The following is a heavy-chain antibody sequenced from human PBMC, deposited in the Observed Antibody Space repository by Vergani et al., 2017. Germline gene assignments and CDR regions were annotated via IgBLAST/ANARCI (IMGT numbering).Heavy chain of an antibody. Sequence: QVQLQESGPGLLKPSETLSLTCTVSGYSISSGYYWSWIRQPPGKGLEWIGYIYSTGSTNYNPSLNSRVTMSVATSKNHFFLKLRSVTAADTAVYFCGRGMDRDEASTGYRLEGMDSWGRATTVAISS. V-gene: IGHV4-61*03. J-gene: IGHJ6*02. D-gene: IGHD3-9*01. CDR2: IYSTGST. CDR3: GRGMDRDEASTGYRLEGMDS. CDR1: GYSISSGYY.